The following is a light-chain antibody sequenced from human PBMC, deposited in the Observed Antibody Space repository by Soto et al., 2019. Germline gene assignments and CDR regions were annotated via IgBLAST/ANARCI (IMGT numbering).Light chain of an antibody. J-gene: IGKJ5*01. CDR1: QGISNH. V-gene: IGKV1-17*03. Sequence: DIQMTQSPSAMSASVGDRVTITCRASQGISNHLVWFQQKPGEVPKRLIYDASSLQTGAPSRFSGSGSGTDFTLTISSLQPEDFATYYCLQHNNFPLTFGQGTRLEI. CDR3: LQHNNFPLT. CDR2: DAS.